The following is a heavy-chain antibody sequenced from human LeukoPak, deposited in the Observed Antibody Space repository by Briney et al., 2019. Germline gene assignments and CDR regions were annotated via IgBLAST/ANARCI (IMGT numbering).Heavy chain of an antibody. V-gene: IGHV3-23*01. J-gene: IGHJ4*02. CDR1: GFTLSSYA. CDR2: ISGSGGCT. Sequence: PGGSLRLSCAAPGFTLSSYAMSWVRQAPGKGLEWVSAISGSGGCTYYADSVKGRFTISRDNSKNTLYLQMNSLRAEDTAVYYCAKGGGSYHYWGQGTLVTVSS. CDR3: AKGGGSYHY. D-gene: IGHD1-26*01.